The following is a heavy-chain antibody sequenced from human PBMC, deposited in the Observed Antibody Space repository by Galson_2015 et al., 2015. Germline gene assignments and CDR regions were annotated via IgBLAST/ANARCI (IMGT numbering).Heavy chain of an antibody. D-gene: IGHD3-10*01. CDR3: ARAKIRYGSGSDHFDY. CDR2: IWYDGSNK. Sequence: SLRLSCAASGFTFSSYGMHWVRQAPGKGLEWVAVIWYDGSNKYYADSVKGRFTISRDNSKNTLYLQMNSLRAEDTAVYYCARAKIRYGSGSDHFDYWGQGTLVTVSS. J-gene: IGHJ4*02. V-gene: IGHV3-33*01. CDR1: GFTFSSYG.